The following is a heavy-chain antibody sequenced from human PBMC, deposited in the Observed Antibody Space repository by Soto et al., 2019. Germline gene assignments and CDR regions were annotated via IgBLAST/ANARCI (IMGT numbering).Heavy chain of an antibody. D-gene: IGHD3-16*01. V-gene: IGHV4-39*01. Sequence: SETLSLTCTVSGGSISSSSYYWGWIRQPPGKGLEWIGSIYYSGSTYYNPSLKSRVTISVDTSKNQFSLKLSSVTAADTAVYYCARHKSIWGEEGRFDPWGQGTLVTVSS. CDR1: GGSISSSSYY. CDR3: ARHKSIWGEEGRFDP. CDR2: IYYSGST. J-gene: IGHJ5*02.